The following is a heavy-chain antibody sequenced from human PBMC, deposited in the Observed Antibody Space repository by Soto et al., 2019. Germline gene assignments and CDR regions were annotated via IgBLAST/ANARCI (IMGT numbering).Heavy chain of an antibody. CDR1: GGTFSNYA. CDR2: IIPIFNTA. J-gene: IGHJ6*02. CDR3: ARGLLVPAGIRYYYYGMDF. Sequence: GASVKVSCKASGGTFSNYAISWVRQAPGQGLEWMGGIIPIFNTANYAQKFQGRVTITADKSASTAYMELSSLRSEDAAVYYCARGLLVPAGIRYYYYGMDFWGQLPTSAVSS. V-gene: IGHV1-69*06. D-gene: IGHD2-2*01.